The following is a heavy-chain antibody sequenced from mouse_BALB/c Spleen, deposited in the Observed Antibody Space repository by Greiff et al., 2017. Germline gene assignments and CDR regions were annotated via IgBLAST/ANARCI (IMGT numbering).Heavy chain of an antibody. CDR1: GFTFSDYY. Sequence: EVNLVESGGGLVKPGGSLKLSCAASGFTFSDYYMYWVRQTPEKRLEWVATISDGGSYTYYPDSVKGRFTISRDNAKNNLYLQMSSLKSEDTAMYYCARDRGLDSSGYGGGFAYWGQGTLVTVSA. CDR3: ARDRGLDSSGYGGGFAY. J-gene: IGHJ3*01. D-gene: IGHD3-2*01. CDR2: ISDGGSYT. V-gene: IGHV5-4*02.